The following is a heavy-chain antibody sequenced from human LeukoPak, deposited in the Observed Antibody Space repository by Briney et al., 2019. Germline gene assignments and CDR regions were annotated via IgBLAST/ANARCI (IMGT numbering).Heavy chain of an antibody. CDR3: AKVNDSSGYYFGDY. CDR1: GFTFSSYA. CDR2: ISGSGGST. V-gene: IGHV3-23*01. J-gene: IGHJ4*02. Sequence: PGGSLRLSCAASGFTFSSYAMSWVRQAPGKGLKWVSAISGSGGSTYYADSVKGRFTISRDNSKNTLYLQMNSLRAEDTAVYYCAKVNDSSGYYFGDYWGQGTLVTVSS. D-gene: IGHD3-22*01.